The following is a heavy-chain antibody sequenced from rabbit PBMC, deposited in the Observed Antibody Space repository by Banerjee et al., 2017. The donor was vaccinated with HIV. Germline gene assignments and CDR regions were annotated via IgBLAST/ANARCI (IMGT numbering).Heavy chain of an antibody. Sequence: QEQLEESGGDLVKPEGSLTLTCTASGFSFSSSYWIYWVRQAPGKGPEWIAYIYTNSGRTWYTNWAKGRYTISKTSSTTVTLQMTSLTAADTATYFCARGSGWFYYFNLWGPGTLVTVS. D-gene: IGHD4-1*01. CDR2: IYTNSGRT. V-gene: IGHV1S45*01. CDR1: GFSFSSSYW. CDR3: ARGSGWFYYFNL. J-gene: IGHJ4*01.